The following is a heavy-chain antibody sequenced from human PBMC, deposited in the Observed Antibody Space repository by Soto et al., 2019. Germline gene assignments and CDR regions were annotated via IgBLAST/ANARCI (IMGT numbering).Heavy chain of an antibody. Sequence: QQDSMTGCGGRFISYWIGRVRQKKGKGLGWVGISYPGDSDNRYRPSFQGQVTISAAKSISTAYLQWSSLKASDTAMYYCARLEDTRGWYKASEISGQGTMVTVSS. D-gene: IGHD6-19*01. CDR3: ARLEDTRGWYKASEI. J-gene: IGHJ3*02. V-gene: IGHV5-51*01. CDR2: SYPGDSDN. CDR1: GGRFISYW.